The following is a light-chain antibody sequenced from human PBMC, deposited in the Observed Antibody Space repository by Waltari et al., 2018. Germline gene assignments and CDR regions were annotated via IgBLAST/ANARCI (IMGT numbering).Light chain of an antibody. CDR2: EVG. V-gene: IGKV2-30*02. Sequence: DVVMTQSPLSLSVSLGQPAYISCRSSQSLVHSEGNTYLNLFQQRPGQSPRRRIYEVGRRESGVPDRSRGMGSGTDFTLKISRVEAEDVGVYYCMQTTHSPRTVGQGTKVEI. J-gene: IGKJ1*01. CDR1: QSLVHSEGNTY. CDR3: MQTTHSPRT.